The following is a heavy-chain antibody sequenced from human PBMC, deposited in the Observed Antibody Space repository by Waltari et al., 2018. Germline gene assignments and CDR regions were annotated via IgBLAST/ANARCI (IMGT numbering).Heavy chain of an antibody. Sequence: QLQESGPGLVKPSGTLSLPCPVPGASTPSTYWWIWVRQPPGKALAWMGHVHGSGKTNYNPSFASRVTISLDTYNKHFSLKVTSATAADTAVYYCARDRGRGLYLDSWGPGTLVTVSP. D-gene: IGHD2-15*01. CDR3: ARDRGRGLYLDS. V-gene: IGHV4-4*02. J-gene: IGHJ4*02. CDR2: VHGSGKT. CDR1: GASTPSTYW.